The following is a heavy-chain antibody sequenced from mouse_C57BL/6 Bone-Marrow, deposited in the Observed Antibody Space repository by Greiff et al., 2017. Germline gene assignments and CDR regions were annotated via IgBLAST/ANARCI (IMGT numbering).Heavy chain of an antibody. V-gene: IGHV1-55*01. CDR1: GYTFTSYW. CDR3: ARPYYSNDWYFDV. Sequence: QVQLQQPGAELVKPGASVTMSCKASGYTFTSYWITWVKQRPGQGLEWIGDIYPGSGSTNYNEKLQSKATLTVDTASSTAYMQLSSLTSEDSAVYYCARPYYSNDWYFDVWGTGTTVTVSS. J-gene: IGHJ1*03. D-gene: IGHD2-5*01. CDR2: IYPGSGST.